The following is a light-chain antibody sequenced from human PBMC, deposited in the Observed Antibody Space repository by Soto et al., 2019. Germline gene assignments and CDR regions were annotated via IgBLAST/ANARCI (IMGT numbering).Light chain of an antibody. CDR1: QNISRW. CDR3: QEYNSYS. J-gene: IGKJ1*01. V-gene: IGKV1-5*01. Sequence: QITQSPSALSAAIGDRVTITPRASQNISRWLAWYQQKQGTAPKVLIYHASNLQSGVPSRFSGSGSGTEFTLTISSLQPDDFATYYCQEYNSYSFGQGTRVDIK. CDR2: HAS.